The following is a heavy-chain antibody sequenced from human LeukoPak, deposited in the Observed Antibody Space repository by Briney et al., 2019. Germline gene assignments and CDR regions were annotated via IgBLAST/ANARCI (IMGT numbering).Heavy chain of an antibody. CDR1: RGFISMYY. CDR2: IYYSGST. V-gene: IGHV4-59*01. CDR3: ATVTCPVDLLAAFDI. Sequence: SETLSLTCIVSRGFISMYYWGWTRQPPGKGLEWIGYIYYSGSTNYNPSLKSRVTISVDTSKNQFSLRLSSVSAADTALYYCATVTCPVDLLAAFDIWGQGTMVTVSS. J-gene: IGHJ3*02. D-gene: IGHD2-15*01.